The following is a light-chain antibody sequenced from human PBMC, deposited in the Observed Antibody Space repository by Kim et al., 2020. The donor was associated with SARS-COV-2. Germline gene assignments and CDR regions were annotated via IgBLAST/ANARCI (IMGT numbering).Light chain of an antibody. V-gene: IGLV3-9*01. J-gene: IGLJ1*01. Sequence: SYELTQPLSVSVALGQTARITCGGNNIGSKNVHWYQQKPGQAPVVVIYSDGNRPSGIPERFSGSNSGNTATLTISRAQAGDVADYYCQVWDSNTLFVFGTGTKVTVL. CDR2: SDG. CDR3: QVWDSNTLFV. CDR1: NIGSKN.